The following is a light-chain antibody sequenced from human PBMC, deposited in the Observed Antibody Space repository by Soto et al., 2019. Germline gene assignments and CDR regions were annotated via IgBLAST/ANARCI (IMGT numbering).Light chain of an antibody. CDR1: QSVNSKY. CDR3: QQYGSSPPFT. J-gene: IGKJ3*01. Sequence: EIVLTQSPGTLSLSPGERGTLSCRASQSVNSKYLAWYQQKPGQAPRLLIYGASSRATGIPDRFSASGSGTDFTLTINRLEPEDFAVYYCQQYGSSPPFTFGPGTKVDIK. CDR2: GAS. V-gene: IGKV3-20*01.